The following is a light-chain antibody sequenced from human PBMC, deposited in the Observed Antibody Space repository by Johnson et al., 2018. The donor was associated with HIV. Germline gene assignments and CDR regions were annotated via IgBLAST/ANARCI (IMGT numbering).Light chain of an antibody. J-gene: IGLJ1*01. Sequence: QPVLTQPPSVSAAPGQKVTISCSGSRSNIGNNYVSWYQQLPGTAPKLLIYDNNKRPSGIPDRFSGSKSGTSATLGITGLQTGDEAEYYCGTWDSSLSAGNVFGTGTKVTVL. CDR3: GTWDSSLSAGNV. CDR2: DNN. V-gene: IGLV1-51*01. CDR1: RSNIGNNY.